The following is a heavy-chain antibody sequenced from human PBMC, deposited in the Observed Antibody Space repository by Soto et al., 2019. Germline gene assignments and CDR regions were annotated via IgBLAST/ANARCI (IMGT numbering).Heavy chain of an antibody. CDR1: GYNFNTYW. J-gene: IGHJ4*02. D-gene: IGHD5-12*01. CDR3: ATSTVSYVDIVSSTTRGYFDH. V-gene: IGHV5-51*01. CDR2: IYPGDSDT. Sequence: GESLKISCEGSGYNFNTYWIGWVRQMPGKGPEWTALIYPGDSDTRYSPSFEGQVTLSVDRSISTAYLQWSSLKASDTAIYYCATSTVSYVDIVSSTTRGYFDHWGQGTLVTVSS.